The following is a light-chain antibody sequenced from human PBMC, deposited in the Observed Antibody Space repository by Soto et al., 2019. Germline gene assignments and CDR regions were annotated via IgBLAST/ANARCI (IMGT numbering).Light chain of an antibody. CDR2: GAS. Sequence: EIVMTQSPATLSVSPGXRXTLXCXASQSVSXNLAWYQQKPGQAPRLLIYGASTRATGIPARFSGSGSGTEFTLTISSLQSEDFAVYXCXQYXNWPPWTFGQGTKVEIK. CDR3: XQYXNWPPWT. CDR1: QSVSXN. V-gene: IGKV3-15*01. J-gene: IGKJ1*01.